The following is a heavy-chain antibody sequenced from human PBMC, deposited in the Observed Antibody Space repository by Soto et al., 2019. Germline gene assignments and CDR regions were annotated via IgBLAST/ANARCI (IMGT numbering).Heavy chain of an antibody. Sequence: GGSLRLSCAASGFTVSSKYMSWVRQAPGKGLEWVSLIQSGGPTYCADSVKGRFTISRDTSENTLHLQMDSLRAEDTAVYYCARDDVLCDGGRCYGVPLDAWGKGTTVTVSS. CDR1: GFTVSSKY. V-gene: IGHV3-66*01. J-gene: IGHJ6*04. CDR2: IQSGGPT. D-gene: IGHD2-15*01. CDR3: ARDDVLCDGGRCYGVPLDA.